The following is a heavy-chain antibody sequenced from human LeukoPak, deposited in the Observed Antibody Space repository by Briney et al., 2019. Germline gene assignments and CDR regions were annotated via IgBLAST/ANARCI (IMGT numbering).Heavy chain of an antibody. V-gene: IGHV3-7*03. CDR1: GFTFSSYW. J-gene: IGHJ4*02. CDR2: IKQDGSEK. Sequence: GGSLRLSCAASGFTFSSYWMSWVRQAPGKGLEWVANIKQDGSEKYYVDSVKGRFTTSRDNAKSSLYLQMNSLRAEDTAVYYCAPRVVGSAPFDYWGQGTLVTVSS. CDR3: APRVVGSAPFDY. D-gene: IGHD2-15*01.